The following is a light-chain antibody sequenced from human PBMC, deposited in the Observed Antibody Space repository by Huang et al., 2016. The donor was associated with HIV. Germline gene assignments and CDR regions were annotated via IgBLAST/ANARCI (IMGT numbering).Light chain of an antibody. Sequence: DIQITQSPSSLSASVGDRVIITCRSSQTISRYLNWYQQKPGKAPKLLIYGASNLQSGVPSTFSGSGSGIHFTLTISSLQREDSATYYCQQSNRTPRTFGQGTKLEI. V-gene: IGKV1-39*01. CDR1: QTISRY. J-gene: IGKJ2*01. CDR3: QQSNRTPRT. CDR2: GAS.